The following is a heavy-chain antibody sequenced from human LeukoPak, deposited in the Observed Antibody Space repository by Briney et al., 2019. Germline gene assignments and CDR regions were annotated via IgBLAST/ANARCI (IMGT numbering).Heavy chain of an antibody. CDR1: GDSVSSNSAA. J-gene: IGHJ4*02. D-gene: IGHD6-13*01. CDR2: TYYRSKWYN. CDR3: ARDQGIAAAGTKYFDY. Sequence: SQTLSLTCAISGDSVSSNSAAWNWIRQSPSRGLEWLGRTYYRSKWYNDYAVSVKSRITINPDTSKNQFSLQLNSVTPEDTAVYYCARDQGIAAAGTKYFDYWGQGTLVTVSS. V-gene: IGHV6-1*01.